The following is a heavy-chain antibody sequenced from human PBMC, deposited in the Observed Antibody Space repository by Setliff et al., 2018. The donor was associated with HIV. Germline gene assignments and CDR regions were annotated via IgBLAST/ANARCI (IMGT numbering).Heavy chain of an antibody. CDR1: GGSISSFY. CDR2: IYNSGST. J-gene: IGHJ4*02. V-gene: IGHV4-59*01. Sequence: SETLSLTCTVSGGSISSFYWSWIRQPPGKGLEWIGYIYIYNSGSTNYNPSLTSRVTISVDTSRNQFSLKLTSVTAADTAIYYCARGVNFDYWGQGTRVTAPQ. D-gene: IGHD3-3*01. CDR3: ARGVNFDY.